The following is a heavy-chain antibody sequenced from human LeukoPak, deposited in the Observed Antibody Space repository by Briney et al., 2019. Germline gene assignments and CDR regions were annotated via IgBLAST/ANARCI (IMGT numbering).Heavy chain of an antibody. V-gene: IGHV3-20*04. CDR2: INRNGGST. Sequence: GGSLRLSCAASGFTFDEYGMSWVRHAPGKGLEWVSGINRNGGSTGYADSVKGRFTISRDNAKNSLYLQMNSLRAEDTALYYCARGTLKAAATDFDYWGQGTLVTVSS. CDR1: GFTFDEYG. CDR3: ARGTLKAAATDFDY. J-gene: IGHJ4*02. D-gene: IGHD6-13*01.